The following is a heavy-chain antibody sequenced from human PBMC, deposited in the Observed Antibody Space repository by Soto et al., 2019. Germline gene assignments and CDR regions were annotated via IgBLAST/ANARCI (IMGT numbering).Heavy chain of an antibody. Sequence: GGSLRLSCAASGFTFSSYWMHWVRQAPGKGLVWVSRINSDGSSTSYADSVKGRFTISRDNAKNTLYLQMNSLRAEDTAVYYCASPGYAMDAFDIWGQGTMVTVSS. J-gene: IGHJ3*02. D-gene: IGHD5-12*01. CDR3: ASPGYAMDAFDI. CDR2: INSDGSST. CDR1: GFTFSSYW. V-gene: IGHV3-74*01.